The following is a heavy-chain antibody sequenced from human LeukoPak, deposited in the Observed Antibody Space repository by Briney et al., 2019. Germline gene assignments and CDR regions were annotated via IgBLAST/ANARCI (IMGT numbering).Heavy chain of an antibody. CDR3: ARVHGTSAYYFDY. V-gene: IGHV3-15*01. Sequence: GGSLRLSCAASGFTFSNAWMSWVRQAPGKGLEWVGRIKSKTDGGTTDYAAPVKGRFTISRDDSKNTLYLQMNSLRAEDTAVYYCARVHGTSAYYFDYWGQGTLVTVSS. CDR2: IKSKTDGGTT. D-gene: IGHD1-1*01. CDR1: GFTFSNAW. J-gene: IGHJ4*02.